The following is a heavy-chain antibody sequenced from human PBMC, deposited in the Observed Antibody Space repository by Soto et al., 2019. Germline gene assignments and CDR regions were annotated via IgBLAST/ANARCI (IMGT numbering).Heavy chain of an antibody. J-gene: IGHJ4*02. CDR3: ARGSYSGSYHLTLVY. D-gene: IGHD1-26*01. CDR1: GYTFTSYY. CDR2: INPSGGST. Sequence: ASVKVSCKASGYTFTSYYMHWVRQAPGQGLEWMRIINPSGGSTSYAQKFQGRVTMTRDTSTSTVYMELSSLRSEDTALYYCARGSYSGSYHLTLVYWGQGTLVTVSS. V-gene: IGHV1-46*01.